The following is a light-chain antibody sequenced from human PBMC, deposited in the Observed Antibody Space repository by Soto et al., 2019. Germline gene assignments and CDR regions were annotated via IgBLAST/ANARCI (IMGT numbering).Light chain of an antibody. CDR2: EVN. V-gene: IGLV2-23*02. CDR3: CAYAGPTTYHG. J-gene: IGLJ1*01. Sequence: QSALTQPASVSGSPGQSITISCTGTSSDVGNYDLVSWFLHHPGKAPKLLFYEVNELPSGVSNRFSGSKSGNTASLTISGLQAEDEADYYCCAYAGPTTYHGFGPGTKLTVL. CDR1: SSDVGNYDL.